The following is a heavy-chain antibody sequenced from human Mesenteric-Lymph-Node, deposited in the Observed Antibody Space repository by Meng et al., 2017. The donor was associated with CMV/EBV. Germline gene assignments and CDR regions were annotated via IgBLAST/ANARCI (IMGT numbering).Heavy chain of an antibody. Sequence: SGFRFSDYGFRWVRQSPGKGLEWVADIWSDGRATYYADSVSGRFTISRDDSRSTLYLQMSSLRAEDTAVYYCARDLAVGRIWFDPWGQGTLVTVSS. J-gene: IGHJ5*02. CDR1: GFRFSDYG. V-gene: IGHV3-33*01. D-gene: IGHD6-19*01. CDR2: IWSDGRAT. CDR3: ARDLAVGRIWFDP.